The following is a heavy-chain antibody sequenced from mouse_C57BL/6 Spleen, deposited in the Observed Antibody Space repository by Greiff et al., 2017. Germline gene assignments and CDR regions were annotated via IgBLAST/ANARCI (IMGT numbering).Heavy chain of an antibody. CDR2: ISYDGSN. CDR3: ARDYGSSPFAY. V-gene: IGHV3-6*01. Sequence: DVQLQESGPGLVKPSQSLSLTCSVTGYSITSGYYWNWIRQFPGNKLEWMGYISYDGSNNYNPSLKNRISITRDTSKNQFFLKLNSVTTEDTATYYCARDYGSSPFAYWGKGTLVTVSA. J-gene: IGHJ3*01. D-gene: IGHD1-1*01. CDR1: GYSITSGYY.